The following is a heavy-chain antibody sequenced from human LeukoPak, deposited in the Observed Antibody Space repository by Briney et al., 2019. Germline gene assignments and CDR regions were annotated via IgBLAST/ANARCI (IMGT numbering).Heavy chain of an antibody. CDR3: ARARGYHYFDY. CDR2: LSGSGGST. V-gene: IGHV3-23*01. CDR1: GFTFSSYA. Sequence: GGSLRLSCAASGFTFSSYAMAWVRQAPGKGLEWVSGLSGSGGSTYYADSVKGRFTISRDNSKNTLYLQMNSLGAEDTAVYYCARARGYHYFDYWGQGTLVTVSS. J-gene: IGHJ4*02. D-gene: IGHD5-12*01.